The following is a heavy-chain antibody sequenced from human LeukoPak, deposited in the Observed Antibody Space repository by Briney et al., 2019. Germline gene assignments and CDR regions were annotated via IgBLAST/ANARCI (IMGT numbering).Heavy chain of an antibody. V-gene: IGHV3-30-3*01. CDR1: GFTFSSYA. CDR2: ISYDGSNK. Sequence: GGSLRLSCAAPGFTFSSYAMHWVRQAPGKGLEWVAVISYDGSNKYYADSVKGRFTISRDNSKNTLYLQMNSLRAEDTAVYYCARGSQVGATSRAYYWGQGTLVTVSS. D-gene: IGHD1-26*01. J-gene: IGHJ4*02. CDR3: ARGSQVGATSRAYY.